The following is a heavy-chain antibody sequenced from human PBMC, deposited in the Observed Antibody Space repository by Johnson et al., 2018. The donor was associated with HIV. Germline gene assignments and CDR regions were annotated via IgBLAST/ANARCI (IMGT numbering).Heavy chain of an antibody. D-gene: IGHD6-13*01. CDR2: INWNGGST. V-gene: IGHV3-20*04. Sequence: VQLVESGGGLVQPGGSLRLSCAASGFTFDDYGMSWVRQAPGKGLEWVSGINWNGGSTGYADAVKGRFTISRANSKNTLYLQMNSLRADDTAVYYCARDPGSSSRGAFDIWGQGTMVTVSS. CDR1: GFTFDDYG. J-gene: IGHJ3*02. CDR3: ARDPGSSSRGAFDI.